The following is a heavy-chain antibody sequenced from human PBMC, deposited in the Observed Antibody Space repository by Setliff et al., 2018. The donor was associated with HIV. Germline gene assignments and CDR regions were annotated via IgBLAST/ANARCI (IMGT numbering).Heavy chain of an antibody. CDR3: ARTLGYCSGGSCYLDY. D-gene: IGHD2-15*01. J-gene: IGHJ4*02. V-gene: IGHV1-69*13. CDR2: IIPMFGTA. Sequence: SVKVSCKASGYTFISYGISWVRQAPGQGLEWMGGIIPMFGTANYAQKFQGRVTITADESTSTVYMELTRLRSEDTAVYYCARTLGYCSGGSCYLDYWGQGTQVTVSS. CDR1: GYTFISYG.